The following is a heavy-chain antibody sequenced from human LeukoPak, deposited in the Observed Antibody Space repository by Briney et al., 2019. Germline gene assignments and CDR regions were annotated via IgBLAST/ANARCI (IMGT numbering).Heavy chain of an antibody. V-gene: IGHV3-21*01. J-gene: IGHJ4*02. CDR2: ISSNNSYI. CDR1: GFTFSSYS. Sequence: AESLRLSCAASGFTFSSYSMNWVRQPPRKGLELVSSISSNNSYIYYADPVKDRFTISRDNAKNSLYLQMTSLRAEDTAVYYCARVLSMVRGVIIYYFDYWGQGTLVTVSS. D-gene: IGHD3-10*01. CDR3: ARVLSMVRGVIIYYFDY.